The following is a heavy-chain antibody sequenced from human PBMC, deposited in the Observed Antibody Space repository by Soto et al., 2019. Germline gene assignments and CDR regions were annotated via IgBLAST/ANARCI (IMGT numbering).Heavy chain of an antibody. CDR3: ARVSPYSSSWVASFDI. CDR2: MNPNSGNT. V-gene: IGHV1-8*01. Sequence: ASVKVSCKASGYTFTSYDINWVRPATGQGLEWMGWMNPNSGNTGYAQKFQGRVTMTRNTSISTAYMELSSLRSEDTAVYYCARVSPYSSSWVASFDIWGQGTMVTVSS. CDR1: GYTFTSYD. D-gene: IGHD6-13*01. J-gene: IGHJ3*02.